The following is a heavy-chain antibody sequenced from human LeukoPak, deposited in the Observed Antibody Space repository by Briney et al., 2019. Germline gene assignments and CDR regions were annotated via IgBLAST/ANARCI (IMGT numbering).Heavy chain of an antibody. CDR3: AKATYYDILMEGNWFDP. CDR1: GFTFSSYG. J-gene: IGHJ5*02. Sequence: PGRSLRLSCAASGFTFSSYGMHWVRQAPGKGLEWVAVISYDGSNKYYADSVKGRFTISRDNSKNTLYLQMNSLRAEDTAVYYCAKATYYDILMEGNWFDPWGQGTLVTVSS. CDR2: ISYDGSNK. V-gene: IGHV3-30*18. D-gene: IGHD3-9*01.